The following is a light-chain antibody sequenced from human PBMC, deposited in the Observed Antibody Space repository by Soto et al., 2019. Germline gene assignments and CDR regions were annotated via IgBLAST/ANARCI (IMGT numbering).Light chain of an antibody. V-gene: IGKV3-20*01. Sequence: EIVLTQSPGTLSLSPGEGATLSCRASQSVSSSYIAWYQQRPGQAPRLLIYGASNRATGIPDRFSGSGSGTDFTLTISRLEPEDFAVYYCQQYGSSGTFGQGTKVDIK. CDR1: QSVSSSY. J-gene: IGKJ1*01. CDR3: QQYGSSGT. CDR2: GAS.